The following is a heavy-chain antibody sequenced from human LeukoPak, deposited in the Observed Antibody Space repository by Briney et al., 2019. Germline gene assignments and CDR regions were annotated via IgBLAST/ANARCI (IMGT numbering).Heavy chain of an antibody. CDR2: ISGSGGST. J-gene: IGHJ4*02. D-gene: IGHD3-10*01. Sequence: PGGSLRPSCAASGFTFSSYAMSWVRQAPGKGLEWVSAISGSGGSTYYADSVKGRFTISRDNSKNTLYLQMNSLRAEDTAVYYCAKSGWVGESPFDYWGQGTLVTVSS. CDR3: AKSGWVGESPFDY. V-gene: IGHV3-23*01. CDR1: GFTFSSYA.